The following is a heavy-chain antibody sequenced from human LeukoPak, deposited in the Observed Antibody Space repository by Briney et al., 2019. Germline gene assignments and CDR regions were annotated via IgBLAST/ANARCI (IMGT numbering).Heavy chain of an antibody. Sequence: GGSLRLSCAASGFTFSAYWMHWVRQAPGKGLVWVSRINSDGISTNYADSVKGRFTISRDNAKSSLYLQMNSLRAEDTAVYYCASGSEYTSSWWYYFDYWGQGTLVTVSS. CDR3: ASGSEYTSSWWYYFDY. CDR2: INSDGIST. V-gene: IGHV3-74*01. D-gene: IGHD6-13*01. CDR1: GFTFSAYW. J-gene: IGHJ4*02.